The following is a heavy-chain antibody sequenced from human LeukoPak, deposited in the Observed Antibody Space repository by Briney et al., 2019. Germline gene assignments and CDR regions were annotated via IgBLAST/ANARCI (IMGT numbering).Heavy chain of an antibody. Sequence: PGGSLRLSCAASGFTFSSYGMHWVRRAPGRGLEWVAVISYDGSNKYYADSVKGRFTISRDNSKNTLYLQMNSLRAEDTAVYYCAKVIGYYDSSGPNTDWGFDYWGQGTLVTVSS. CDR3: AKVIGYYDSSGPNTDWGFDY. CDR1: GFTFSSYG. J-gene: IGHJ4*02. V-gene: IGHV3-30*18. CDR2: ISYDGSNK. D-gene: IGHD3-22*01.